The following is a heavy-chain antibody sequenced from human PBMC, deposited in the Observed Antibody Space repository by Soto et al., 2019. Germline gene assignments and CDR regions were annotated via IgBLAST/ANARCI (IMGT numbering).Heavy chain of an antibody. V-gene: IGHV3-33*01. CDR1: GFTFSSYR. Sequence: QVQLVESGGAVVQPGTSLRLSCTASGFTFSSYRMHWVRQAPGKGLEWVAIIWYDGSHKFYVDSVKGRFAVSRDNSKNTVYLQMNSLTCEDTAVYYCARPRYSGDDPDALEIWGRGTLVTISS. CDR2: IWYDGSHK. D-gene: IGHD5-12*01. CDR3: ARPRYSGDDPDALEI. J-gene: IGHJ3*02.